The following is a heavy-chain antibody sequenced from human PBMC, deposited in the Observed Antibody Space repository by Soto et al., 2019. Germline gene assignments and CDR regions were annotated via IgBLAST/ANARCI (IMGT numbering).Heavy chain of an antibody. CDR1: GDSISTFY. J-gene: IGHJ4*02. CDR2: VYYTGST. Sequence: SETLSLTCTVSGDSISTFYWGWMRQSPGKELEWIGYVYYTGSTNYNPSLKSRVTISVDRSKNQFSLKLTSVNAADTAVYYCARGRTVRNYVDDSGEYFCFCDYWGQGTQVTVSS. CDR3: ARGRTVRNYVDDSGEYFCFCDY. V-gene: IGHV4-59*01. D-gene: IGHD3-22*01.